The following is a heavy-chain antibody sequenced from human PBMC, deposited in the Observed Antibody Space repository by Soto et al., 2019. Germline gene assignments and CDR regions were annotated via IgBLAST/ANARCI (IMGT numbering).Heavy chain of an antibody. V-gene: IGHV1-58*02. CDR2: IVVGGGNT. CDR3: ATASAGYPFGFDF. D-gene: IGHD5-18*01. Sequence: QMQLVQSGPEVKKPGTSVRVSCKASGFTFPTSAIQWLRQTRGQRLEWIGWIVVGGGNTTFAQNFRQRATISRDMSTSTAYMDLNSLTSDDTAVYYCATASAGYPFGFDFWGQGTLVTVSS. J-gene: IGHJ4*02. CDR1: GFTFPTSA.